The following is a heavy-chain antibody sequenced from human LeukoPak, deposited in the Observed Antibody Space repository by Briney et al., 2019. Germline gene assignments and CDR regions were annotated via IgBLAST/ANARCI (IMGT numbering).Heavy chain of an antibody. J-gene: IGHJ5*02. CDR2: IYYSGST. D-gene: IGHD3-10*01. CDR3: ARGNGESPNWFDP. CDR1: GGSISSGDYY. V-gene: IGHV4-30-4*01. Sequence: TASETLSLTCTVSGGSISSGDYYWSWIRQPPGKGLEWIGYIYYSGSTYYNPSLKSRVTISVDTSKNQFSLKLSSVTAADTAVYYCARGNGESPNWFDPWGQGTLVTVSS.